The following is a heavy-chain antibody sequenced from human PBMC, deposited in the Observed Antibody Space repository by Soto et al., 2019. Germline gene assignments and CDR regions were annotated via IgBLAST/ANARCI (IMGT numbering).Heavy chain of an antibody. CDR3: ARASPRRWNWNYVRHAFDI. CDR2: INHSGST. V-gene: IGHV4-34*01. D-gene: IGHD1-7*01. CDR1: GGSFSGYY. J-gene: IGHJ3*02. Sequence: SETLSLTCAVYGGSFSGYYWSWIRQPPGKGLEWIGEINHSGSTNYNPSLKSRVTISVDTSKNQFSLKLSSVTAADTAVYYCARASPRRWNWNYVRHAFDIWGQGTMVTVSS.